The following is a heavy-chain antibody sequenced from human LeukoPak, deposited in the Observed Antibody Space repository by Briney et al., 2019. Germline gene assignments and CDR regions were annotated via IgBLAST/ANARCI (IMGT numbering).Heavy chain of an antibody. J-gene: IGHJ4*02. D-gene: IGHD1-1*01. CDR1: GFTFNTYT. CDR2: ISNSGGST. Sequence: GESLRLSCAASGFTFNTYTMYWVRQAPGKGLEWVSGISNSGGSTYYADSVKGRFTISRDNSKNTLYLQMNSLRAEDTALYYCAKGLERESRLDSWGQGTLVTVSS. CDR3: AKGLERESRLDS. V-gene: IGHV3-23*01.